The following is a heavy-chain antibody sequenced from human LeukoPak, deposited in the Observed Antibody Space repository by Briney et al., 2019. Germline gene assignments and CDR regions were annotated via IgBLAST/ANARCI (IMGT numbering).Heavy chain of an antibody. V-gene: IGHV3-23*01. CDR1: GFTFSSYA. Sequence: GGTQRLSCAASGFTFSSYAMSWVRQAPGKGLEWVSLIIDSGGSTYYADSVKGRFTISRDNSKNTLYLQMNSLRAEDTAVYYCAKGGQSAFDCWGQGTLVTVSS. J-gene: IGHJ4*02. CDR3: AKGGQSAFDC. D-gene: IGHD3-16*01. CDR2: IIDSGGST.